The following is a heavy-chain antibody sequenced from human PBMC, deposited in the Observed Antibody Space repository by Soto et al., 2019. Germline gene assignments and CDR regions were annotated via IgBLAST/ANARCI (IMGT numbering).Heavy chain of an antibody. V-gene: IGHV3-20*04. Sequence: EVQLVESGGGVVRPGGSLRLSCVASGFTFDDYGMGWVRQAPGKGLEWVSGVNWNGGSTDYADSVKGRFTISRDNAKNSLYLQKNSLRDEDTALYYCARDYSGSYLPHGIFDYWGQGTLVTVSS. CDR1: GFTFDDYG. J-gene: IGHJ4*02. CDR2: VNWNGGST. CDR3: ARDYSGSYLPHGIFDY. D-gene: IGHD1-26*01.